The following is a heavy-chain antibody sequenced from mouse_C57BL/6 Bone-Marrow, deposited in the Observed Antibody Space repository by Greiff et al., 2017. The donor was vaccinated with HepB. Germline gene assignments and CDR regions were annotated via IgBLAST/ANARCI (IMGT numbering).Heavy chain of an antibody. CDR3: ARWGTTYYFDY. J-gene: IGHJ2*01. CDR1: GYTFTNYW. Sequence: VKLQESGAELVRPGTSVKMSCKASGYTFTNYWIGWAKQRPGHGLEWIGDIYPGGGYTNYNEKFKGKVTLTADKSSSTAYMQFSSLTSEDSAIYYCARWGTTYYFDYWGQGTTLTVSS. CDR2: IYPGGGYT. D-gene: IGHD1-1*01. V-gene: IGHV1-63*01.